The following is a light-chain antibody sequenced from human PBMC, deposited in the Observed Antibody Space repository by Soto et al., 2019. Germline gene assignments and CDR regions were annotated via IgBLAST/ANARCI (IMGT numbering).Light chain of an antibody. V-gene: IGKV1-5*01. Sequence: DIQMTQSPSTLSASVGDRVTITCRASQSIGTWVAWYQQKPGKVPKLLIYDVSSLESGVPPRFSGSGSGTEFTLTIRSLQPDYFATYYCQQYNGDSETFGHGTTVEI. J-gene: IGKJ1*01. CDR2: DVS. CDR1: QSIGTW. CDR3: QQYNGDSET.